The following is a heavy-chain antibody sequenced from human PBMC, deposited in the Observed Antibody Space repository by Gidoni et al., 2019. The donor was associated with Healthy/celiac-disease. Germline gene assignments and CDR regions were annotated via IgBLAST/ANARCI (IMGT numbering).Heavy chain of an antibody. J-gene: IGHJ4*02. D-gene: IGHD6-13*01. CDR3: ASSTEQQLWGK. Sequence: QVQLVQSGAEVKKPGASVKVSCKASGYTFTSYYMHWVRQAPGQGLEWMGIINPSGGSTSYAQKFQGRVTMTRDTSTSTVYMELSSLRSEDTAVYYCASSTEQQLWGKWGQGTLVTVSS. CDR2: INPSGGST. V-gene: IGHV1-46*01. CDR1: GYTFTSYY.